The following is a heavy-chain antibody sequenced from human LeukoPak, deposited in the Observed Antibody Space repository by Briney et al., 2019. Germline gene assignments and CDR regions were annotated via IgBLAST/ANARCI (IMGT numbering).Heavy chain of an antibody. D-gene: IGHD3-22*01. CDR2: IYYRGST. Sequence: SETLSLTCTVSGGSISSGDYYWSWIRQPPGKGLEWIGYIYYRGSTYYNPSLKSRVTISVDTSKNQFSLKLSSVTAADTAVYYCARSLDDSSGYYSEYWGQGTLVTVSS. J-gene: IGHJ4*02. CDR3: ARSLDDSSGYYSEY. CDR1: GGSISSGDYY. V-gene: IGHV4-30-4*01.